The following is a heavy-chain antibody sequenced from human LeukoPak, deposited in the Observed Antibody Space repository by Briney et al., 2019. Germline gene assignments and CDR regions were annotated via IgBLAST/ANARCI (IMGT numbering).Heavy chain of an antibody. CDR1: GFTFSSYA. CDR2: IRGSGGST. CDR3: AKATRAYTSSSEVRY. V-gene: IGHV3-23*01. D-gene: IGHD6-6*01. Sequence: PGGSLRLSCAASGFTFSSYAMSWVRQAPGKGLEWVSTIRGSGGSTHYADSVKGRFTISRDNSKNTLNLQMNSLRGEDTAVYYCAKATRAYTSSSEVRYWGQGTLVTVSS. J-gene: IGHJ4*02.